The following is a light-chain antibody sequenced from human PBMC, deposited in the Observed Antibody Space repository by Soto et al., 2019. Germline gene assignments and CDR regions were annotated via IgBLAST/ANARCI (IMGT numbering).Light chain of an antibody. J-gene: IGKJ3*01. CDR3: QQYNSSP. CDR2: DAS. V-gene: IGKV1-5*01. CDR1: QSISSW. Sequence: DIPMTQSPSTLSASVGDRVTITCRASQSISSWLAWYQQKPGKAPKLLIYDASSLESGVPSRFSGSGSGTEFTLTISSLQPDDFATYYCQQYNSSPFGPGTKVDIK.